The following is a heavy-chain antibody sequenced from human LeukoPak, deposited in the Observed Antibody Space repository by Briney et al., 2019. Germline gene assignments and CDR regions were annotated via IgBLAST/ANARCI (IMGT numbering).Heavy chain of an antibody. Sequence: GGSLRLSCAASGFPFSTYAMTWVRQAPGKGLEWVSLISGSGGTTYHAGSVKGRFTISRDNSTNTLYLQMNSLRAEDTALYYCASAYDYVWGSYRPPQYWGQGALVTVSS. CDR1: GFPFSTYA. CDR2: ISGSGGTT. D-gene: IGHD3-16*02. J-gene: IGHJ4*02. CDR3: ASAYDYVWGSYRPPQY. V-gene: IGHV3-23*01.